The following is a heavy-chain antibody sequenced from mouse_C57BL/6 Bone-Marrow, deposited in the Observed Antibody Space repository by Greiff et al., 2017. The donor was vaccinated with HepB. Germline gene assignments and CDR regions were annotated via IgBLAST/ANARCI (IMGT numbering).Heavy chain of an antibody. V-gene: IGHV1-19*01. CDR3: ARGVYSYYFDY. Sequence: EVQLVESGPVLVKPGASVKMSCKASGYTFTDYYMNWVKQSHGKSLEWIGVINPYNGGTSYNQKFKGKATLTVDKSSSTAYMELNSLTSEDSAVYYCARGVYSYYFDYWGQGTTLTVSS. CDR2: INPYNGGT. D-gene: IGHD2-12*01. J-gene: IGHJ2*01. CDR1: GYTFTDYY.